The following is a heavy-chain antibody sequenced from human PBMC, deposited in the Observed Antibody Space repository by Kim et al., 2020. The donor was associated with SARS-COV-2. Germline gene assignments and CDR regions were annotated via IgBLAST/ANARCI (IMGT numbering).Heavy chain of an antibody. Sequence: SETLSLTCTVSGGSISSSSYYWGWIRQPPGKGLEWIGSIYYSGSTYYNPSLKSRVTISVDTSKNQFSLKLSSVTAADTAVYYCARLSPPSTSCYGEGCYYYYGMDVWGQGTTVTVSS. CDR3: ARLSPPSTSCYGEGCYYYYGMDV. CDR2: IYYSGST. V-gene: IGHV4-39*01. CDR1: GGSISSSSYY. J-gene: IGHJ6*02. D-gene: IGHD2-2*01.